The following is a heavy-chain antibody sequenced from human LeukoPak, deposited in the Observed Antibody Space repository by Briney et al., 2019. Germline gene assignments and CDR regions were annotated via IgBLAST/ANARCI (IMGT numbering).Heavy chain of an antibody. V-gene: IGHV3-23*01. Sequence: ETLSLTCTVSGGSISSGGYYWSWIRQAPGKGLEWVSAISGSGGSTYYADSVKGRFTISRDNSKNTLYLQMNSLRAEDTAVYYCAKSPSNIVVVPAAIYAFDIWGQGTMVTVSS. D-gene: IGHD2-2*01. J-gene: IGHJ3*02. CDR3: AKSPSNIVVVPAAIYAFDI. CDR2: ISGSGGST. CDR1: GGSISSGGYY.